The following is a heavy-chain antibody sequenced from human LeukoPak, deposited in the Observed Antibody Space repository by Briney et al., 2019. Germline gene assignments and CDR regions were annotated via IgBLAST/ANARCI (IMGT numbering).Heavy chain of an antibody. CDR2: ITDSGSTI. J-gene: IGHJ5*02. V-gene: IGHV3-11*01. Sequence: GGSLRLSCAASGFSFSHYNMNWVRQAPGKGLEWVSYITDSGSTIHYADSVKGRFTISRDNAKNSLYLQMNSLRAEDTAVYYCAKHYSSSWYNWFDPWGQGTLVTVSS. CDR1: GFSFSHYN. D-gene: IGHD6-13*01. CDR3: AKHYSSSWYNWFDP.